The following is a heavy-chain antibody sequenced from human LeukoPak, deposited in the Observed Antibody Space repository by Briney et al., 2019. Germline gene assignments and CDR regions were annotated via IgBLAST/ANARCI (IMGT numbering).Heavy chain of an antibody. CDR2: IYYSGSP. J-gene: IGHJ5*02. Sequence: SETLSLTCTVSGGSISSSSYYWGWIRQPPGKGLEWIGSIYYSGSPYYSPSLKSRVTISVDTSKKQFSPKLSSVTAADTAVYYCAREYWFDHWGQGTLVTVSS. CDR3: AREYWFDH. V-gene: IGHV4-39*07. CDR1: GGSISSSSYY.